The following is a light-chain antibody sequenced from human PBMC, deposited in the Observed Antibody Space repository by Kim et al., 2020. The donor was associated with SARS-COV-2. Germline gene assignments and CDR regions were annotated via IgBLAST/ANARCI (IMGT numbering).Light chain of an antibody. J-gene: IGKJ4*01. Sequence: DVVLTQSPLSLPVTLGQPASISCRSSQILVYSDGNIYLSWFHQRPGQSPRRLIYKVSNRESGVPDRFSGSGSGPGFTLRISRVEADDVGFYYCMVGTHWPPSFGGGTKVDIK. V-gene: IGKV2-30*01. CDR3: MVGTHWPPS. CDR2: KVS. CDR1: QILVYSDGNIY.